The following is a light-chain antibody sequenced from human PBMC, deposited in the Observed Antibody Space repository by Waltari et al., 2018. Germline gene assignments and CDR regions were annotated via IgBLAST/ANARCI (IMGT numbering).Light chain of an antibody. J-gene: IGKJ4*01. CDR1: QSLLYSSSNRNY. V-gene: IGKV4-1*01. CDR2: WAS. CDR3: QQYYSTLT. Sequence: DIVMTQSPDTLALSLGERATITCRSSQSLLYSSSNRNYLAGYQKKPGQPPKLLIYWASTREVGVPDRFSGSGSGTDFTLTISSLQAEDVAVYYCQQYYSTLTFGGGTKVEIK.